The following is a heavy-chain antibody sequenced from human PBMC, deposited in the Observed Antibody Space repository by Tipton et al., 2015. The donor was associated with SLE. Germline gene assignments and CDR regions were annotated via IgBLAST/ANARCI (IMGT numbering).Heavy chain of an antibody. CDR3: ARDSPPANV. Sequence: LRLSCAASGFTFSDYYMSWIRQAPGKGLEWVGYIYYSGSTNYNPSLKSRVTISVDTSKNQFSLKLSSVTAADTAVYYCARDSPPANVWGKGTTVTVSS. J-gene: IGHJ6*04. CDR2: IYYSGST. V-gene: IGHV4-59*01. CDR1: GFTFSDYY.